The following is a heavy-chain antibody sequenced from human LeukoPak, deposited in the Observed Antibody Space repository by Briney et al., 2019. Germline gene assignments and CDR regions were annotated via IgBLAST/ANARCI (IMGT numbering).Heavy chain of an antibody. CDR3: ARGGGKRYCSGGSCYSHYYYYGMDV. J-gene: IGHJ6*02. V-gene: IGHV4-34*01. Sequence: PSETLSLTCAVYGGSFSGYYWSWIRQPPGKGLEWIGEINHSGSTNYNPSLKSRVTISVDTSKNQSSLKLSSVTAADTAVYYCARGGGKRYCSGGSCYSHYYYYGMDVWGQGTTVTVSS. CDR1: GGSFSGYY. CDR2: INHSGST. D-gene: IGHD2-15*01.